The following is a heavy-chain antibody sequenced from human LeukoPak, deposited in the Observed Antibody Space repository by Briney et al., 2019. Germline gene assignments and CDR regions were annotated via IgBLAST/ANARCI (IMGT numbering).Heavy chain of an antibody. D-gene: IGHD6-6*01. CDR2: IDPSDSYT. J-gene: IGHJ5*02. CDR3: ARRVSSSGWFDP. Sequence: SGESLKISCKGSGYSFTSYWTSWVRQMPGKGLEWMGRIDPSDSYTNYSPSFQGHVTISADKSISTAYLQWSSLKASDTAMYYCARRVSSSGWFDPRGQGTLVTVSS. V-gene: IGHV5-10-1*01. CDR1: GYSFTSYW.